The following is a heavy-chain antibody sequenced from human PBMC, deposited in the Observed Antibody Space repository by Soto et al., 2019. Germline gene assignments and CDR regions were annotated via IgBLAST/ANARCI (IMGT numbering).Heavy chain of an antibody. Sequence: SETLSLTCSVSGGSISSPDFFWNWIRQSPGKGLEWIGSIFYTGKTYYNPSLKSRLSISVDTAKNQFSLKLSSVTAADTAVYECARRNPGTTRSYLDYWGPGARVTFPS. D-gene: IGHD1-7*01. CDR2: IFYTGKT. V-gene: IGHV4-30-4*01. J-gene: IGHJ4*02. CDR3: ARRNPGTTRSYLDY. CDR1: GGSISSPDFF.